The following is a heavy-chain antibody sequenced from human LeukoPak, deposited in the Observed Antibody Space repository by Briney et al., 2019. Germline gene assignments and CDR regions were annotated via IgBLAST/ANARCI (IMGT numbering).Heavy chain of an antibody. Sequence: SETLSLTCTVSGGSISSYYWSWIRQPAGKGLEWIGRIYTSGSTNYNPSLKSRVTMSVDTSKNQFSLKLSSVTAADTAVYYCARHSRYSSSWHPDYWGQGTLVTVSS. CDR3: ARHSRYSSSWHPDY. V-gene: IGHV4-4*07. D-gene: IGHD6-13*01. J-gene: IGHJ4*02. CDR2: IYTSGST. CDR1: GGSISSYY.